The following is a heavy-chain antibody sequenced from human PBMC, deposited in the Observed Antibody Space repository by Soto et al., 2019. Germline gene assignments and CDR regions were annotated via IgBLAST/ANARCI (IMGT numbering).Heavy chain of an antibody. Sequence: ASVKVSCKASGYTFTSYGISLVRQAPGQGLEWMGWISAYNGNTNYAQKLQGRVTMTTDTSTSTAYMELRSLRSDDTAVYYCARVPLSSITMIVVENWGAFDIWGQGTMVTVSS. D-gene: IGHD3-22*01. V-gene: IGHV1-18*01. CDR2: ISAYNGNT. J-gene: IGHJ3*02. CDR1: GYTFTSYG. CDR3: ARVPLSSITMIVVENWGAFDI.